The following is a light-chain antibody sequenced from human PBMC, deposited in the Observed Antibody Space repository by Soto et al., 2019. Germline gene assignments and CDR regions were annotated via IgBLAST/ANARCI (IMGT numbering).Light chain of an antibody. CDR2: GAS. CDR3: QQYYKWPPET. V-gene: IGKV3-20*01. CDR1: QSVTKNN. Sequence: IVLTQSPGTLSLSPGERATLSCRASQSVTKNNLNWYQQKPGHAPRLLIYGASISATGIPARFSGSGSATDFTLTISRLEPEDFAVYYCQQYYKWPPETFGQGTKVDIK. J-gene: IGKJ2*01.